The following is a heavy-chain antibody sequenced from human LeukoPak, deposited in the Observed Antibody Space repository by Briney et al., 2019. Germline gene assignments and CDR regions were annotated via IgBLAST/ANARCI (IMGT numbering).Heavy chain of an antibody. CDR1: GFTFSSYA. V-gene: IGHV3-23*01. CDR3: AKFTSELRALDY. Sequence: GGSLRLSCAASGFTFSSYAMSWVRQAPGKGLEWVSAISGSGGSTYYADSVKGRFTISRDNSKNTLYLQMNSLRAEDTALYYCAKFTSELRALDYWGQGTLVTVSS. J-gene: IGHJ4*02. CDR2: ISGSGGST. D-gene: IGHD1-7*01.